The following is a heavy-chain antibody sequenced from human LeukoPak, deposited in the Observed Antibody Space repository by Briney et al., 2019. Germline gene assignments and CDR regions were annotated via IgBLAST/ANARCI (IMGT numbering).Heavy chain of an antibody. V-gene: IGHV1-69*13. CDR2: IIPIFGTA. J-gene: IGHJ4*02. Sequence: GASVKVSCKASGGTFSSYAISWVRQAPGQGLEWMGGIIPIFGTANYAQKFQGRVTITADESTSTAYMELSSLRSEDTAVYYCARDRPINTAMVTLFGYWGQGTLVTVSS. CDR3: ARDRPINTAMVTLFGY. D-gene: IGHD5-18*01. CDR1: GGTFSSYA.